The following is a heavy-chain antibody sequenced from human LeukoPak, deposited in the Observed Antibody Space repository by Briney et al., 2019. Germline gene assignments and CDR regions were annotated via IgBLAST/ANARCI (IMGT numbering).Heavy chain of an antibody. Sequence: PGGSLRLSWAASGFTFSSYSMNWVRQAPGKGLEWVSSISSSSSYIYYADSVKGRFTISRDNAKNSLYLQMNSLRAEDTAVYYCASRPGYCSGGSCEIFDYWGQGTLVTVSS. CDR3: ASRPGYCSGGSCEIFDY. V-gene: IGHV3-21*01. CDR2: ISSSSSYI. J-gene: IGHJ4*02. D-gene: IGHD2-15*01. CDR1: GFTFSSYS.